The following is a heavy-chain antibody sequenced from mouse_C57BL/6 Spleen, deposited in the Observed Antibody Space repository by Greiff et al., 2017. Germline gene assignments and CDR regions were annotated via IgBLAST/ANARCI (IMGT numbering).Heavy chain of an antibody. CDR2: IYPGDGDT. Sequence: QVQLQQPGAELVKPGASVKLSCKASGYAFSSYWMHWVKQRPGKGLEWIGQIYPGDGDTNHNGKFKGKAKLTSDKTASTAYMQLSVLTSEVSAVYVDATPTVPHWYCDVWGTGTTVTVSS. CDR1: GYAFSSYW. CDR3: ATPTVPHWYCDV. J-gene: IGHJ1*03. D-gene: IGHD2-10*01. V-gene: IGHV1-80*01.